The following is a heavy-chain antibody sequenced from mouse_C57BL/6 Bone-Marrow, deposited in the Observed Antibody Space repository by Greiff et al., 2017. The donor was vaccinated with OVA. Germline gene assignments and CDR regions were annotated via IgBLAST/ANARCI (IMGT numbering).Heavy chain of an antibody. D-gene: IGHD2-1*01. CDR2: IYPGSGNT. V-gene: IGHV1-76*01. J-gene: IGHJ3*01. CDR3: ARGDGNWAWFAY. Sequence: QVQLKESGAELVRPGASVKLSCKASGYTFTDYYINWVKQRPGQGLEWIARIYPGSGNTYYNEKFKGKATLTAEKSSSTAYMQLSSLTSEDSAVYFCARGDGNWAWFAYWGQGTLVTVSA. CDR1: GYTFTDYY.